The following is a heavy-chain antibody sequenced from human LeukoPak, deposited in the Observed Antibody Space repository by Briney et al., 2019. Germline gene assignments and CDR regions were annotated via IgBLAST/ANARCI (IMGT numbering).Heavy chain of an antibody. CDR3: ISDHTGHDDY. D-gene: IGHD1-1*01. CDR2: INIDGSTT. CDR1: GFSFSSYW. Sequence: GESLRLSCAASGFSFSSYWMHWVRQAPGKGLVWVSRINIDGSTTTYADSVKGRFTISRDNAKNTLSLQMNSLRADDTAVYYCISDHTGHDDYWGQGTQVTVSS. V-gene: IGHV3-74*01. J-gene: IGHJ4*02.